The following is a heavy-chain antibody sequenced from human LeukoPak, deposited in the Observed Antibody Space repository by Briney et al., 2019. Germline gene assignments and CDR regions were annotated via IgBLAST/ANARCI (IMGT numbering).Heavy chain of an antibody. V-gene: IGHV1-2*02. D-gene: IGHD6-19*01. J-gene: IGHJ4*02. Sequence: ASVTVSFKASGYTFSGYYIHWVRQAPGQGLEWMGWINPSSGATTYAPKFQGKVTLTSDTSISAGYLDLTRLTSDDTAVYYCARARSSGWLLDVGLWGQGTLVTVSS. CDR2: INPSSGAT. CDR3: ARARSSGWLLDVGL. CDR1: GYTFSGYY.